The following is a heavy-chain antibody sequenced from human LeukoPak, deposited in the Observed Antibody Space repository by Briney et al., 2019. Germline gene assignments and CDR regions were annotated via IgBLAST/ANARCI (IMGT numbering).Heavy chain of an antibody. Sequence: GGSLRLSCSASGFTFSSYAMHWVRQAPGKGLEYVSAISSNGGSTYYADSVKGRFTISRDNSKNTLYLQMSSLRAEDTAVYYCVKDPTGIAAAGDYWGQGTLVTVSS. V-gene: IGHV3-64D*06. J-gene: IGHJ4*02. CDR3: VKDPTGIAAAGDY. CDR1: GFTFSSYA. D-gene: IGHD6-13*01. CDR2: ISSNGGST.